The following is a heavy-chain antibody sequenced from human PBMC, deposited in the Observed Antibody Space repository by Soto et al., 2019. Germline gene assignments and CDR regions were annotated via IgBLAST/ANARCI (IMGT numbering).Heavy chain of an antibody. D-gene: IGHD6-19*01. CDR3: ATGGMAVAAPPLFQH. CDR2: IDPSDSYT. CDR1: GYSVTSYW. V-gene: IGHV5-10-1*01. Sequence: GGFLKSSRKGSGYSVTSYWISWVREMPGKGLEWMGRIDPSDSYTNYSPTCQGHVTITADKAISTAYLQRSSLKAADTTMYYCATGGMAVAAPPLFQHWGQGTLVTVPS. J-gene: IGHJ1*01.